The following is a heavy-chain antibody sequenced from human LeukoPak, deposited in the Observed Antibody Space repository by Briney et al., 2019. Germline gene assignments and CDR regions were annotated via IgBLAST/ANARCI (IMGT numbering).Heavy chain of an antibody. CDR1: GGTFSSYA. J-gene: IGHJ5*02. CDR3: AREGHNWNTYNWFDP. CDR2: IIPIFGTA. D-gene: IGHD1/OR15-1a*01. Sequence: VASVKVSCTASGGTFSSYAISWVRQAPGQGLEWMGGIIPIFGTANYAQKFQGRVTITADESTSTAYMELSSLRSEDTAVYYCAREGHNWNTYNWFDPWGQGTLVTVSS. V-gene: IGHV1-69*01.